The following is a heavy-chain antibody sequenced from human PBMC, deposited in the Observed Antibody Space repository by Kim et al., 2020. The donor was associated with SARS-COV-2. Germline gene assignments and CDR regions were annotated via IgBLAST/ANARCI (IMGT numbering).Heavy chain of an antibody. V-gene: IGHV3-11*06. CDR3: ARAGRGATIYDS. J-gene: IGHJ4*02. CDR2: ISDSSGYT. CDR1: GFTFSQYY. D-gene: IGHD5-12*01. Sequence: GGSLRLSCAASGFTFSQYYMNWIRQAPGKVLEWLSYISDSSGYTVYADSVQGRFTISRDNAKNSLYLQMNSLRAEDTAVYFCARAGRGATIYDSWGQGTLVTVSS.